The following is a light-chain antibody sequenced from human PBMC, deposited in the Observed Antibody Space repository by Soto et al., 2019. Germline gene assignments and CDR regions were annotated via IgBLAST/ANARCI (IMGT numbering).Light chain of an antibody. J-gene: IGKJ5*01. CDR1: QSISSW. CDR3: QQHNSFSIT. Sequence: DIQMTQSPSTLSASVGARVTITCRASQSISSWLAWYQQKPGKAPKLLIYDASNLESGVPSRFSGSGSGTEFTLTINSLQADDFATYYCQQHNSFSITFGQGTRLEIK. V-gene: IGKV1-5*01. CDR2: DAS.